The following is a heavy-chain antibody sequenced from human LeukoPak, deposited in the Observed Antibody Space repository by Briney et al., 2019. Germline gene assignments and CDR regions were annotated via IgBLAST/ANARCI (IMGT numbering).Heavy chain of an antibody. Sequence: GGSLRLSCAASGFTFYDYAMHWVLQAPGKGLEWVSGISGNSGSIGYADSVKGRFTISRDNAKNSLYLQMNSLRAEDTALYYCAKANRGILTGENWFDPWGQGTLVTVSS. J-gene: IGHJ5*02. CDR1: GFTFYDYA. CDR2: ISGNSGSI. D-gene: IGHD3-9*01. CDR3: AKANRGILTGENWFDP. V-gene: IGHV3-9*01.